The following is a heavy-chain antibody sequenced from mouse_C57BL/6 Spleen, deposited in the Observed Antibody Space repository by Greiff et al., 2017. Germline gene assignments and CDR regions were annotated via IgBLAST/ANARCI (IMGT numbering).Heavy chain of an antibody. CDR2: IYPSDSET. J-gene: IGHJ3*01. Sequence: QVQLQQPGAELVRPGSSVKLSCKASGYTFTSYWMDWVKQRPGQGLEWIGNIYPSDSETHYNQKFKDKATLTVDKSSSTAYMQLSSLTSEDSAVYYWARSNYGSRFAYWGQGTLVTVSA. V-gene: IGHV1-61*01. CDR1: GYTFTSYW. D-gene: IGHD1-1*01. CDR3: ARSNYGSRFAY.